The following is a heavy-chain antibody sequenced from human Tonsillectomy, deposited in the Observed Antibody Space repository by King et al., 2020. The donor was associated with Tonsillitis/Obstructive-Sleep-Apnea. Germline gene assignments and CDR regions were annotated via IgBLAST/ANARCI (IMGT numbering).Heavy chain of an antibody. CDR3: ARGQATVTIYYYYYMDV. CDR1: GFTFSSYA. J-gene: IGHJ6*03. CDR2: ISYDGSNK. V-gene: IGHV3-30*01. Sequence: VQLVESGGGVVQPGRSLRLSCAASGFTFSSYAMHWVRQAPGKGLEWVAVISYDGSNKYYADSVKGRFTISRDNSKNTLYLQMNSLRAEDTAVYYWARGQATVTIYYYYYMDVWGKGTTVTVSS. D-gene: IGHD4-11*01.